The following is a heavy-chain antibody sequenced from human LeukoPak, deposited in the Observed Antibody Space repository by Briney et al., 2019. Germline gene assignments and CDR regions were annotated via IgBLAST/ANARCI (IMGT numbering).Heavy chain of an antibody. D-gene: IGHD4-11*01. CDR1: GYTFTGYY. Sequence: ASVKVSCKASGYTFTGYYMHWVRQAPGQGLEWMGWINTNTGNPTYAQGFTGRFVFSLDTSVSTAYLQISSLKTEDTAVYYCARSLTYGNHPPFDYWGQGTLVTVS. J-gene: IGHJ4*02. CDR2: INTNTGNP. CDR3: ARSLTYGNHPPFDY. V-gene: IGHV7-4-1*02.